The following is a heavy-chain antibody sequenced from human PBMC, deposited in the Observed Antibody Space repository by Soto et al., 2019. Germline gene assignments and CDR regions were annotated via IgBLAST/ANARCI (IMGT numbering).Heavy chain of an antibody. J-gene: IGHJ4*02. Sequence: GASVKVSCKASGYTLTGFYMHWVRQAPGQGLEWMGCINPNSGGTIYAQKFQGRVTMTRDTSISTAYMELSRLRSDDTAVYYCARVVGRASSCWKIDYWGQGTLVTVSS. D-gene: IGHD6-13*01. CDR3: ARVVGRASSCWKIDY. V-gene: IGHV1-2*02. CDR1: GYTLTGFY. CDR2: INPNSGGT.